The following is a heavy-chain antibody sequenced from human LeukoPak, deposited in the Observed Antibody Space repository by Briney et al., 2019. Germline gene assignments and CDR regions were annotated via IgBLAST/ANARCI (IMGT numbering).Heavy chain of an antibody. J-gene: IGHJ5*02. CDR1: GFTFSSYS. CDR3: ARVLQSYRRDKNCFDP. D-gene: IGHD1-26*01. V-gene: IGHV3-21*01. Sequence: GGSLRLSCAASGFTFSSYSMNWVRQAPGKGLEWVSSISSSSSYIYYADSVKGRFTISRDNAKNSLYLQMNSLRAEDTAVYYCARVLQSYRRDKNCFDPWGKGPLVTVSS. CDR2: ISSSSSYI.